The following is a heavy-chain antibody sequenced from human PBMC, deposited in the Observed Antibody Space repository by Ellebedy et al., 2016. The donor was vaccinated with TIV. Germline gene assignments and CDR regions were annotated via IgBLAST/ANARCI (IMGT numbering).Heavy chain of an antibody. CDR3: ARVSYDYQTIDWYFDL. CDR2: IYYSGST. Sequence: MPSETLSLTCTVSGGSVSSDDYYWSWIRQPPGKGLEWIGYIYYSGSTNYNPSLTSRVTMSLDTSKNQFSLKLKSVTAADTAVYYCARVSYDYQTIDWYFDLWGRGTLVTVSS. D-gene: IGHD4-11*01. J-gene: IGHJ2*01. CDR1: GGSVSSDDYY. V-gene: IGHV4-61*08.